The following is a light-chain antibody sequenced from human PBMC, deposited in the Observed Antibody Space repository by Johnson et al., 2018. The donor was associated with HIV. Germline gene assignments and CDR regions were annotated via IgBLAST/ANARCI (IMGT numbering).Light chain of an antibody. V-gene: IGLV1-51*01. J-gene: IGLJ1*01. CDR1: YSNIGSNY. CDR3: GTWESSLSGTDV. Sequence: QSVLTQPPSVSAAPGQKVTISCSGSYSNIGSNYVSWYQQLPGTAPKLLIYDNNKRPSGIPDRFSGSKSGTSATLGITGLQTGDEAEYYCGTWESSLSGTDVFGTGTKVTVL. CDR2: DNN.